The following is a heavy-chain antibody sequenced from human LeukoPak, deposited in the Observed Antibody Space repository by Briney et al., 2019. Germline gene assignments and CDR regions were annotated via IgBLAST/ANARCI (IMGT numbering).Heavy chain of an antibody. CDR2: ISSSSSYI. J-gene: IGHJ2*01. CDR3: ARQVKYDFWSGYPSYWYFDL. V-gene: IGHV3-21*01. D-gene: IGHD3-3*01. CDR1: GFTFSSYS. Sequence: PGGSPRLSCAASGFTFSSYSMNWVRQAPGKGLEWVSSISSSSSYIYYADSVKGRFTISRDNAKNSLYLQMNSLRAEDTAVYYCARQVKYDFWSGYPSYWYFDLWGRGTLVTVSS.